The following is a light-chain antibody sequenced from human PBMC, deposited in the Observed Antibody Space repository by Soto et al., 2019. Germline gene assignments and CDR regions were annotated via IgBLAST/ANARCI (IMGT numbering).Light chain of an antibody. V-gene: IGLV2-14*03. CDR2: DVT. CDR1: SSDGGASNY. CDR3: SSYISSSILYV. Sequence: QSVLTQPASVSGSPGQSITISCSGASSDGGASNYVSWYQQHPGKAPRLMIYDVTIRPSGVSDRFSGSKSGNTASLTISGLQAEDEADYFCSSYISSSILYVFGTGTKVTVL. J-gene: IGLJ1*01.